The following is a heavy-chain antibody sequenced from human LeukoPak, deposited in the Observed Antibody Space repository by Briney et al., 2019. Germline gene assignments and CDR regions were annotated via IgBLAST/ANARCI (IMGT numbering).Heavy chain of an antibody. Sequence: ASVKVSCKASGYTFTGYAISWVRQAPGQGLEWMGGIIPIFGTANYAQKFQGRVTITTDESTSTAYMELSSLRSEDTAVYYCARARVVPAAIWNYYYYMDVWGKGTTVTVSS. CDR3: ARARVVPAAIWNYYYYMDV. D-gene: IGHD2-2*02. CDR1: GYTFTGYA. CDR2: IIPIFGTA. J-gene: IGHJ6*03. V-gene: IGHV1-69*05.